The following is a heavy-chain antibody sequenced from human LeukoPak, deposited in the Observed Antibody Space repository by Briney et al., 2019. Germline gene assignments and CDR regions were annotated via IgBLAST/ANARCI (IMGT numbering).Heavy chain of an antibody. CDR1: GGTFSSYA. CDR3: ARRATSYYFDY. CDR2: IIPIFGTA. J-gene: IGHJ4*02. V-gene: IGHV1-69*13. Sequence: ASVKVSCKASGGTFSSYAISWVRQAPGQGLEWMGGIIPIFGTANYAQKFQGRVTITADESTSTAYMELRSLRSDDTAVYYCARRATSYYFDYWGQGTLVTVSS. D-gene: IGHD5-12*01.